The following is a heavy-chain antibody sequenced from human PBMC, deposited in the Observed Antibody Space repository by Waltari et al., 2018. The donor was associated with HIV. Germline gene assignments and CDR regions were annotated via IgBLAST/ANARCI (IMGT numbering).Heavy chain of an antibody. CDR3: ARVVYYYFDL. CDR2: VYYRGST. J-gene: IGHJ2*01. CDR1: GASLNSGGYY. V-gene: IGHV4-31*03. Sequence: QVQLQESGPGLVKPSQTLSLTCTVTGASLNSGGYYWAWIRHHPEKGLEWIGFVYYRGSTFFNPSFKSRATISGDTSKNQFSLRLTSMTAADTAVYFCARVVYYYFDLWGRGTPVIVSS.